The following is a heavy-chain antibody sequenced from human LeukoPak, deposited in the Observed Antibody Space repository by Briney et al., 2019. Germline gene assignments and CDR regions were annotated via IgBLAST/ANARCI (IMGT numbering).Heavy chain of an antibody. J-gene: IGHJ4*02. Sequence: GGSLRLSCAASGFTFRNYGMHWVRQAPGKGLEWVAVIWYDERNKYYGDSVKGRFTIARDNSKNTLYLQMNSLRAGDTAVYYCVRDRGISQQLVLDYWGQGTLVTVSS. V-gene: IGHV3-33*01. D-gene: IGHD6-13*01. CDR3: VRDRGISQQLVLDY. CDR1: GFTFRNYG. CDR2: IWYDERNK.